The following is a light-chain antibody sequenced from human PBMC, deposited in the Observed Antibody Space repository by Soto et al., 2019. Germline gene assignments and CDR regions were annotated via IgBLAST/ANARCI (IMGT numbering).Light chain of an antibody. Sequence: QAVVTQPPTVSGAPGQRVTISCTGNNSNLGAGYDVHWYQQLPGAAPKLVIFGNRNRPSGVPERFSGSKSGTSASLAITGLQAEDEADYYCQAYDYSLTAFVFGGGTKLTVL. CDR3: QAYDYSLTAFV. CDR1: NSNLGAGYD. CDR2: GNR. J-gene: IGLJ3*02. V-gene: IGLV1-40*01.